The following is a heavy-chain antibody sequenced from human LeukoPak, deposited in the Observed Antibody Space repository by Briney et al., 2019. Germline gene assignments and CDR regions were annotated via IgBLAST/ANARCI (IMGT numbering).Heavy chain of an antibody. D-gene: IGHD5-18*01. J-gene: IGHJ4*02. CDR3: AKDRSTQLRMYYFDY. Sequence: PGGSLRLYCAASGFTFSSYAMSWVRQAPGKGLEWVSAISGSGGSTYYADSVKGRFTISRDNSKNTLYLQMNSLRAEDTAVYYCAKDRSTQLRMYYFDYWGQGTLVTVSS. CDR1: GFTFSSYA. V-gene: IGHV3-23*01. CDR2: ISGSGGST.